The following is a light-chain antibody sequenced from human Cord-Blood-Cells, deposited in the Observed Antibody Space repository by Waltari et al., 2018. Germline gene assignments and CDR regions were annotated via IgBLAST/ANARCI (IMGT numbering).Light chain of an antibody. J-gene: IGKJ1*01. Sequence: DIQITQSSSSLPASVGDIDTLTPQASQSITSYLNWYQQKPGKALKLLIYAASSLQSGVPSRFRGSGAGTDFSLTIRSLQPEDFATYYCEQSDSTPWTFGQGTKVEIK. CDR1: QSITSY. CDR2: AAS. CDR3: EQSDSTPWT. V-gene: IGKV1-39*01.